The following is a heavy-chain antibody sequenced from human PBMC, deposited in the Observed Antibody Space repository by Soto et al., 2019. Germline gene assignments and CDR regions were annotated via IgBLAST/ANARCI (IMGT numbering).Heavy chain of an antibody. Sequence: EVQLVESGGGLVQPGGSLRLTCAASGISFSNYNMNWVRQAPGKGLEWVSYISKSSDTIYYADSVRGRFSISRDNGKNSLYLQMDSLRDQDTALYFCARDAIDYDTTGYHCDYWGQGTLVTVSS. CDR3: ARDAIDYDTTGYHCDY. V-gene: IGHV3-48*02. J-gene: IGHJ4*02. CDR2: ISKSSDTI. D-gene: IGHD3-22*01. CDR1: GISFSNYN.